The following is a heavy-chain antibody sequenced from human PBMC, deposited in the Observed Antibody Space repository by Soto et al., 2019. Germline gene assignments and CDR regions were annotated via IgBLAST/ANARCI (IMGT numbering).Heavy chain of an antibody. J-gene: IGHJ4*02. CDR3: AHLFLGYGYRYYFDY. V-gene: IGHV2-5*02. Sequence: QITLKESGPTLVKPTQTLTLTCTFSGFSLSTSGVGVGWIRQPPGQALEWLALIYWDDDKRYSPSLKSRLTITKDTSKNLVVLTMTNMDPVDTATYYCAHLFLGYGYRYYFDYWCQGTLVTVSS. CDR2: IYWDDDK. D-gene: IGHD5-18*01. CDR1: GFSLSTSGVG.